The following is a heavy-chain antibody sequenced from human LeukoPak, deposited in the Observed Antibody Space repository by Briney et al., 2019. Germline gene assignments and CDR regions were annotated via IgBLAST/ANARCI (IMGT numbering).Heavy chain of an antibody. CDR1: GFTFDDYA. D-gene: IGHD3-22*01. CDR3: AKGPSGYYHHDSFDI. Sequence: GGSLRLSCAASGFTFDDYAMHWVRQAPGKGLEWVSGICWNSGSIYYADSVKGRFTISSDNAKNSLYLQMNSLRAEDTALYYCAKGPSGYYHHDSFDIWGQGTMVTVSS. J-gene: IGHJ3*02. V-gene: IGHV3-9*01. CDR2: ICWNSGSI.